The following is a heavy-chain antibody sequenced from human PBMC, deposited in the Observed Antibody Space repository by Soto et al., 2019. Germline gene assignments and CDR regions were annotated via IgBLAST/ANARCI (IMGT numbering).Heavy chain of an antibody. CDR2: MDPNSGNT. V-gene: IGHV1-8*01. CDR1: GYTFTSYD. Sequence: ASVKVSCKASGYTFTSYDINWVRQATGQGLEWMGWMDPNSGNTGYAQKFQGRVTMARNTSISTAYMELSSLRSEDTAVYYCARGHLDWSSSSDYWGQGTLVTVSS. D-gene: IGHD6-13*01. J-gene: IGHJ4*02. CDR3: ARGHLDWSSSSDY.